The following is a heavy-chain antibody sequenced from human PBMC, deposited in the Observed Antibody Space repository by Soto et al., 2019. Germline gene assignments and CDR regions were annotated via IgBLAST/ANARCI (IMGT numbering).Heavy chain of an antibody. CDR1: GFTFSRYA. D-gene: IGHD3-3*01. V-gene: IGHV3-23*01. Sequence: GGSLRLSCAASGFTFSRYAMYWVRQAPGKGLEWVSAISGAGDKTYYANPVKGRFTVSRDNSENTLYLQMNSLRAEDTAVYYYAKATSAAPFGYYGMDVWGQGTTVTVSS. CDR2: ISGAGDKT. J-gene: IGHJ6*02. CDR3: AKATSAAPFGYYGMDV.